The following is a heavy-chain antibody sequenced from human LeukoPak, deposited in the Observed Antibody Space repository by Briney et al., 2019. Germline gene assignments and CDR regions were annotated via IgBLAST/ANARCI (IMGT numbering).Heavy chain of an antibody. CDR2: ISYSGST. CDR3: ARWGNSYGYLDY. V-gene: IGHV4-59*08. J-gene: IGHJ4*02. D-gene: IGHD5-18*01. CDR1: GGSFSSYY. Sequence: SETLSLTCTVSGGSFSSYYWSWIRQPPGKGLEWIGYISYSGSTDYNPSLKSRVTISVDTSKNQFSLKLNSVTAADTAVYYCARWGNSYGYLDYWGQGTLVTVSS.